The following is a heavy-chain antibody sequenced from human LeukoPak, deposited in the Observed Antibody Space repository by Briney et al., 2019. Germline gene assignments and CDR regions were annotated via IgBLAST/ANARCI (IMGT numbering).Heavy chain of an antibody. V-gene: IGHV1-69*01. CDR2: IIPIFGTA. D-gene: IGHD4-23*01. CDR3: STRRIGRWVGTGIYFDY. J-gene: IGHJ4*02. CDR1: GGTFGSCA. Sequence: SSVKVSFKASGGTFGSCAISWVSQDRGPVLEWMGGIIPIFGTANYAQKFQARVTITADESTSTAYMELSSLSSQGTAVAHFSTRRIGRWVGTGIYFDYWGQGTLVTVSS.